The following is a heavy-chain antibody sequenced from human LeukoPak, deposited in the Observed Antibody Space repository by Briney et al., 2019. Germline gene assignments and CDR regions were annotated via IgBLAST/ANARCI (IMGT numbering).Heavy chain of an antibody. CDR2: ISSSSSTI. V-gene: IGHV3-48*04. CDR3: AELGITMIGGV. CDR1: GFIFTSYS. D-gene: IGHD3-10*02. J-gene: IGHJ6*04. Sequence: PGGSLRLSCAASGFIFTSYSMNWVRQAPGKGLEWISYISSSSSTIYYADSVKGRFTISRDNAKNSLYLQMNSLRAEDTAVYYCAELGITMIGGVWGKGTTVTISS.